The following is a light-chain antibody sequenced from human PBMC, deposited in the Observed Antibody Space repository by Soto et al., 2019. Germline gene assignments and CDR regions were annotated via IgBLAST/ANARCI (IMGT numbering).Light chain of an antibody. CDR1: SSDVESHHV. CDR2: EGI. J-gene: IGLJ1*01. V-gene: IGLV2-23*03. Sequence: QSALTQPASVSGSPGQSITISCTATSSDVESHHVFSWYQQKPGKAPKLIIYEGIKRPSGVSNRFSGSKSGNTASLTISGLQAEDEADYCCCSFAESLTVFGTGTKLTVL. CDR3: CSFAESLTV.